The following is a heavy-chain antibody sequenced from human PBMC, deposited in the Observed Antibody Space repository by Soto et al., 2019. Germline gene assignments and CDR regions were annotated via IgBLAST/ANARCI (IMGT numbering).Heavy chain of an antibody. CDR1: GFTFSSYA. CDR3: AKDRRYSYGPGLDY. Sequence: EVQLLESGGGLVQPGGSLRVSCAASGFTFSSYAMSWVRQAPGKGLEWVSAISGSGGTTYYADYVKGRFTISRDNSKNTLYLQMRGLRADDTAVYYCAKDRRYSYGPGLDYWGQGTLVTVSS. V-gene: IGHV3-23*01. CDR2: ISGSGGTT. D-gene: IGHD5-12*01. J-gene: IGHJ4*02.